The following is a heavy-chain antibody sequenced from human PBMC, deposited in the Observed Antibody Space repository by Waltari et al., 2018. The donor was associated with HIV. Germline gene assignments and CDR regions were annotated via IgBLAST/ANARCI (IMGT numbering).Heavy chain of an antibody. CDR1: GFKISSYG. D-gene: IGHD3-10*01. J-gene: IGHJ4*02. CDR3: AKATGRRYGPYDS. V-gene: IGHV3-30*18. CDR2: IVYDGSET. Sequence: QVKLVESGGGIVRPGRYLRLSCVAFGFKISSYGMHWVRQVLGKGPEWVAVIVYDGSETYYADSVRGRFTISRDNAKNTLSLHMDRLTLDDTALYYCAKATGRRYGPYDSWGQGTLVTVSS.